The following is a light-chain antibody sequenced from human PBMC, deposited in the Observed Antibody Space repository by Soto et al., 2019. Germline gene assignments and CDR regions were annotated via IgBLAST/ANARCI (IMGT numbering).Light chain of an antibody. V-gene: IGLV2-14*01. CDR2: DVS. CDR1: SSDVGGYNY. CDR3: SSYTSTFYV. J-gene: IGLJ1*01. Sequence: QSVLTQPASVSGSPAQSITISCAGTSSDVGGYNYVSWYQQHPGKAPKLMIYDVSNRPSGVSNRFSGSKSGNTASLTISWLQAEDEADYYCSSYTSTFYVFGTGTKVTVL.